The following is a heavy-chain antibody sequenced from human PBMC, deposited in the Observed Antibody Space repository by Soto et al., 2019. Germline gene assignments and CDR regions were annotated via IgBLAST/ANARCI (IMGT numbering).Heavy chain of an antibody. V-gene: IGHV4-59*08. CDR3: ARLDCSGGSCYSFRDAFDI. Sequence: QVQLQESGPGLVKPSETLSLTCTVPGGPISSYYWSWFRQPPGKGLEGIGYIYYSGSTNYNPSLKSRVTISVDTSKNQFSLKLSSVTAADTAVYYCARLDCSGGSCYSFRDAFDIWGQGTMVTVSS. J-gene: IGHJ3*02. CDR1: GGPISSYY. D-gene: IGHD2-15*01. CDR2: IYYSGST.